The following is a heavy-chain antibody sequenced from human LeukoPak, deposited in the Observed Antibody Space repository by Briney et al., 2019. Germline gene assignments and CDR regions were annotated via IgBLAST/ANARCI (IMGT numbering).Heavy chain of an antibody. J-gene: IGHJ5*02. Sequence: ASVKVSCKASGYTFTSYDINWVRQAPGQGLEWMGWINPNSGGTNYAQKFQGRVTMTRDTSISTAYMELSRLRSDDTAVYYCARKYSSSSKFDPWGQGTLVTVSS. D-gene: IGHD6-6*01. V-gene: IGHV1-2*02. CDR3: ARKYSSSSKFDP. CDR1: GYTFTSYD. CDR2: INPNSGGT.